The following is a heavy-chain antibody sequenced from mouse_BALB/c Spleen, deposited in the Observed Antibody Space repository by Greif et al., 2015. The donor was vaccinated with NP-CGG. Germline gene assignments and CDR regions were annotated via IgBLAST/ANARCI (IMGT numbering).Heavy chain of an antibody. CDR3: ARWDWYFDV. V-gene: IGHV14-3*02. Sequence: EVKLMESGAELVKPGASVKLSCTASDFNIKDTYMHWVKQRPEQGLEWIGRIDPANGNTKYDPKFQGKATITADTSSNPAYLQLSSLTSEDTAVYYCARWDWYFDVWGAGTTVTVSS. CDR2: IDPANGNT. J-gene: IGHJ1*01. CDR1: DFNIKDTY.